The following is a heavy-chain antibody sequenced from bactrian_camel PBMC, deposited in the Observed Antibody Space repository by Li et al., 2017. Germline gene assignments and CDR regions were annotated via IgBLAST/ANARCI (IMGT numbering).Heavy chain of an antibody. V-gene: IGHV3S61*01. J-gene: IGHJ6*01. CDR3: ANWHSVHVCSAGWNVPSALVWWLLVPPFGY. D-gene: IGHD3*01. Sequence: QVQLVESGGGSVQPGETLILSCHASGFTSDDFDMAWYRQAPGSECEVVSNIDSDGTAYYPDSVKGRFTISLSSTKTTAYLQLNSLKTEDMAMYECANWHSVHVCSAGWNVPSALVWWLLVPPFGYWGQGTQVTVS. CDR1: GFTSDDFD. CDR2: NIDSDGTA.